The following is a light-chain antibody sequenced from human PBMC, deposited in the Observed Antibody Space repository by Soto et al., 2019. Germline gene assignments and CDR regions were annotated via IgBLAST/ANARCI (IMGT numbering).Light chain of an antibody. V-gene: IGKV1-33*01. Sequence: DIQMTQSPSSLSASVGDRVTITCQASQDISNYLNWYQQKPGKAPKLLIYDASNLETGVPSRFNGSGSGTDFSFTIRSLQPEDIATYYCQQYDNLHLTFGSWNKVYIK. CDR1: QDISNY. CDR2: DAS. CDR3: QQYDNLHLT. J-gene: IGKJ3*01.